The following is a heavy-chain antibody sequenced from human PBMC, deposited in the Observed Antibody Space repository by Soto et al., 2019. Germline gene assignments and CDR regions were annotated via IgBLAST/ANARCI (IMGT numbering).Heavy chain of an antibody. CDR3: AKNRGLQYYFDY. V-gene: IGHV3-23*01. J-gene: IGHJ4*02. Sequence: GGSLRLSCAASGFTFSSYAMSWVRQAPGKGLEWVSAISGSGGSTYYADSVKGRFTISRDNSKNMMYLQMNSLRAEDTAIYYCAKNRGLQYYFDYWGQGTLVTVSS. CDR1: GFTFSSYA. CDR2: ISGSGGST.